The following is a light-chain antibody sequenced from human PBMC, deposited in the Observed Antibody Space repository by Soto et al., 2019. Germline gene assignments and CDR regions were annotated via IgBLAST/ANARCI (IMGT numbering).Light chain of an antibody. V-gene: IGLV2-14*01. J-gene: IGLJ3*02. CDR1: DNDVGGYDF. CDR3: WSHSTSGAWV. Sequence: QSALTQSASVSGSPGQSITISCTGTDNDVGGYDFVSWYQQHPGRAPKLLIHQVTIRLSGISSRFSGSKSGNTASLTITGLQPEDEAIYFCWSHSTSGAWVFGGGTKLTVL. CDR2: QVT.